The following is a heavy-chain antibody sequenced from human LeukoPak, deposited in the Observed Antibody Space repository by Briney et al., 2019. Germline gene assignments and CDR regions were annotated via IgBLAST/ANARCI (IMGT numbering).Heavy chain of an antibody. J-gene: IGHJ4*02. D-gene: IGHD3-22*01. CDR2: IYYSGST. CDR3: ARALVVTREYFDY. CDR1: GGSISSSSYY. V-gene: IGHV4-39*07. Sequence: TASETLSLTCTVSGGSISSSSYYWGWIRQPPGKGLEWIVSIYYSGSTYYNPSLKSRVTISVDTSKNQFSLKLSSVTAADTAVYYCARALVVTREYFDYWGQGTLVTVSS.